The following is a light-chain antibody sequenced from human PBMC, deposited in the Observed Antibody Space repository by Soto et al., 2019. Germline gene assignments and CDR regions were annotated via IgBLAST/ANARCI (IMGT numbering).Light chain of an antibody. CDR1: QSVSNN. V-gene: IGKV3-15*01. CDR2: GAS. J-gene: IGKJ5*01. CDR3: QQYNNWPPIT. Sequence: EIVMTQSPATLSVSPGERATLSCRASQSVSNNLAWYQQKPGQAPRLLLYGASTRATGIPTRFSGSGSGTEFTFTISSLQSEDFAVYYCQQYNNWPPITFGQGTRLEIE.